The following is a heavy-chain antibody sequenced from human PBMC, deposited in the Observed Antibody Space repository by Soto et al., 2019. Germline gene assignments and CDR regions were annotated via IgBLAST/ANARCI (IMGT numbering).Heavy chain of an antibody. CDR3: ARDGYHGSGSPYPAY. D-gene: IGHD3-10*01. Sequence: SETLSLTCSVSGGSMSEYFWSWIRQSPGKGLEWIGYIYYLGSTDYNPSLKSRVTISVDTSKRQFSLRLTSVTAADTAVYYCARDGYHGSGSPYPAYWGPGTQVTVSS. V-gene: IGHV4-59*01. CDR1: GGSMSEYF. J-gene: IGHJ4*02. CDR2: IYYLGST.